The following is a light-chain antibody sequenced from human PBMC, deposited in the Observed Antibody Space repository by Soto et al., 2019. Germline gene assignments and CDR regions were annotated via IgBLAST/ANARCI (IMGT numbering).Light chain of an antibody. CDR2: EAS. CDR1: QRISSW. J-gene: IGKJ1*01. CDR3: PKYIVYPGT. V-gene: IGKV1-5*03. Sequence: DIQMTQSPSTLSASVGDRVTITCRASQRISSWLAWFQQQPGKAPKLLIYEASSLESAVPSRFSGSGYGTEFTRSVSGLQPDDFSTYCWPKYIVYPGTFGQGIKVEI.